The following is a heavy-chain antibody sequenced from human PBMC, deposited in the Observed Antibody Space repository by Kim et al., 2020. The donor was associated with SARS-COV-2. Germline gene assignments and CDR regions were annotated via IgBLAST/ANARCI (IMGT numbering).Heavy chain of an antibody. Sequence: SETLSLTCTVSGDSISSSNKHWAWIRQSPGKAPEWIASIYRSGSTNYNPSLESRVTISVDTSKSQFSLDLRSVTAADTAFYFCARHKGGPFDYWGQGSL. CDR2: IYRSGST. V-gene: IGHV4-39*01. CDR1: GDSISSSNKH. J-gene: IGHJ4*02. CDR3: ARHKGGPFDY. D-gene: IGHD3-16*01.